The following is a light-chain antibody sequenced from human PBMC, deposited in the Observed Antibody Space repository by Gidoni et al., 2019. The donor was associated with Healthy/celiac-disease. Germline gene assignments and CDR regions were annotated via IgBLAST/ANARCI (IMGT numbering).Light chain of an antibody. CDR1: SSDVGSYNL. Sequence: QSALTQPASESGSPGQSITISCTGTSSDVGSYNLVSWYPQHPGKAPKLMIYEGSKRPSGVSNRFSGSKSGNTASLTISGLQAEDEADYYCCSYAGSSTFDVVFGGGTKLTV. CDR2: EGS. V-gene: IGLV2-23*03. CDR3: CSYAGSSTFDVV. J-gene: IGLJ2*01.